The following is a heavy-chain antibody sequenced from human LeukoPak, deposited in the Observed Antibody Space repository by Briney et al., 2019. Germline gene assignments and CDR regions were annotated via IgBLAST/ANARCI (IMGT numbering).Heavy chain of an antibody. CDR1: GDSISGGDYY. Sequence: PSETLSLTCNVSGDSISGGDYYWGWMRQPPGKGLEWIANIWYSGSAYYNPSLQSRVTIAVDTSKNQFSLNVKSVTAGDSAVYYCLRHAGGIILTWGQGTRVAVSS. J-gene: IGHJ5*02. V-gene: IGHV4-39*01. D-gene: IGHD1-1*01. CDR2: IWYSGSA. CDR3: LRHAGGIILT.